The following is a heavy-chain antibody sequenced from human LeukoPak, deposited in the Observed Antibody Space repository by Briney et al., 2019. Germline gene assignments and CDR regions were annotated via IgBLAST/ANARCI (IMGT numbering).Heavy chain of an antibody. D-gene: IGHD6-19*01. Sequence: GSLRLSCAASGFTVSSAYMSWFRQVPGKGLQWVSLLYTSGHTIYADSVKGRFTISRDSSKNTLYLQMNSLTDEDTALYYCASPGYYSGSWKFDFWGQGTLVTVSS. V-gene: IGHV3-53*01. CDR2: LYTSGHT. J-gene: IGHJ4*02. CDR3: ASPGYYSGSWKFDF. CDR1: GFTVSSAY.